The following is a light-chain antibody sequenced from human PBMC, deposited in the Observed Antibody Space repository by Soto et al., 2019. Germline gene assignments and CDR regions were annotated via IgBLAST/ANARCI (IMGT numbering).Light chain of an antibody. Sequence: DVVMTQSPLSQPVTPGEPASISCRSSQSLLHSNGYNYLDWYLQKPGQSPQLLIYLGSNRASGVPDRVSIRGSGTDFTLKISRVEAEDVGVYYCVEALETPWTFGQGTKVEIK. V-gene: IGKV2-28*01. CDR1: QSLLHSNGYNY. J-gene: IGKJ1*01. CDR2: LGS. CDR3: VEALETPWT.